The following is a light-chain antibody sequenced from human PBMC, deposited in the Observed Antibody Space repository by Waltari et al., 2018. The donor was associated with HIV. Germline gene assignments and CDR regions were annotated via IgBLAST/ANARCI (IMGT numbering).Light chain of an antibody. Sequence: QSVLTQPPSVSAAPGQRVTVSCSGSSSHMGYNSVSWYQHLPGAAPKLLISENDQRPSGIPDRFSASKSDTSATLGISGPQTGDEADYYCQVWDSDLNAVVFGGGTRVTVL. J-gene: IGLJ3*02. CDR2: END. CDR1: SSHMGYNS. CDR3: QVWDSDLNAVV. V-gene: IGLV1-51*02.